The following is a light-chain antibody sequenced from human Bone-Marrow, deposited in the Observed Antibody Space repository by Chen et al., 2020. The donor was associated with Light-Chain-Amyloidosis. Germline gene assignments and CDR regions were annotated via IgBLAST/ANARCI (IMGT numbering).Light chain of an antibody. V-gene: IGLV2-14*01. J-gene: IGLJ1*01. CDR3: SSYTSTNTLV. CDR2: EDT. Sequence: SALTQPASVSGSPGQSITISCTGTSSDVGGDNHVSWYQQHPEKAPKLMFYEDTNRPAWVADRFSGYKADNTASLTISGLQTEDEADYFCSSYTSTNTLVFGSGTRVTVL. CDR1: SSDVGGDNH.